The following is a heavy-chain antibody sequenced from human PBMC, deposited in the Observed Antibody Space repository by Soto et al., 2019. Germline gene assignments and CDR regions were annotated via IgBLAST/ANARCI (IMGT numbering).Heavy chain of an antibody. CDR2: IYYSGST. CDR3: ASARGYDLRSGYYGSCGN. V-gene: IGHV4-59*01. Sequence: LVTLSLTCTASGGSISSYYWRWIRQPPGKGLEWIGYIYYSGSTNYNPSLKSRVTISVDTSKNQFSLKLSSVTAADTAVYYCASARGYDLRSGYYGSCGNRGQGTRGTLSS. CDR1: GGSISSYY. D-gene: IGHD3-3*01. J-gene: IGHJ4*03.